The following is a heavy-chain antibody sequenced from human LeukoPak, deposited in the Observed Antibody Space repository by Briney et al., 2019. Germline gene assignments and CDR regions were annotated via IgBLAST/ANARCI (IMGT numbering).Heavy chain of an antibody. CDR3: ARDHGSGSYFDY. Sequence: PGGCLRLSCAASGFTFSSYGMHWVRQAPGKGLEWVAVIWYDGSNKYYADSVKGRFTISRDNSKNTLYLQMNSLRAEDTAVYYCARDHGSGSYFDYWGQGTLVTVSS. J-gene: IGHJ4*02. CDR2: IWYDGSNK. CDR1: GFTFSSYG. D-gene: IGHD1-26*01. V-gene: IGHV3-33*01.